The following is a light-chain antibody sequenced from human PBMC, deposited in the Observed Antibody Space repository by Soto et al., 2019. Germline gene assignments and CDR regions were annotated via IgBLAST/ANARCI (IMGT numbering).Light chain of an antibody. V-gene: IGLV2-8*01. CDR1: SSDVGGYNY. CDR2: GVT. J-gene: IGLJ3*02. CDR3: SSYAGSNNLV. Sequence: QSALTQPPSASGSPGQSVTISCTGTSSDVGGYNYVSWYQXHPGKAPKLMIYGVTKRPSGVPDRFSGSKSGNTASLTVSGXXAEDEADYYCSSYAGSNNLVXGXXTKLTVL.